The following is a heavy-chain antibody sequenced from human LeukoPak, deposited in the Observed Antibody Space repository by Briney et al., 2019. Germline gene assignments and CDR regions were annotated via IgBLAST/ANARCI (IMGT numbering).Heavy chain of an antibody. Sequence: ASVKVSCKASGYTFTSHGISWVRQAPGQGLEWMGWINPNSGGTNYAQKFQGRVTMTRDTSISTAYMELSRLRSDDTAVYYCARGPLLRYFPAADRGASNFDYWGQGTLVTVSS. CDR3: ARGPLLRYFPAADRGASNFDY. V-gene: IGHV1-2*02. J-gene: IGHJ4*02. D-gene: IGHD3-9*01. CDR1: GYTFTSHG. CDR2: INPNSGGT.